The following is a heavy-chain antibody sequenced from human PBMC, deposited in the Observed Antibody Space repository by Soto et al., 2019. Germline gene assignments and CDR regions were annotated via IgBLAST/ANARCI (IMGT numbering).Heavy chain of an antibody. V-gene: IGHV5-51*01. J-gene: IGHJ5*02. CDR2: IYPGDSDA. Sequence: GESLKISCKASGYNFATYWIAWVRQMPGKGLEYMGIIYPGDSDARYSPSFQGQVTFSADKSISTAYLQWSSLTASDTAIYYCARHGFYGDYASNYFDPWGQGTLVTVSS. CDR3: ARHGFYGDYASNYFDP. CDR1: GYNFATYW. D-gene: IGHD4-17*01.